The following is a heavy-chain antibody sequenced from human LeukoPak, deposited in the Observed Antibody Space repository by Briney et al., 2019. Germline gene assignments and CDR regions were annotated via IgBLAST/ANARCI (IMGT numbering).Heavy chain of an antibody. D-gene: IGHD5-18*01. V-gene: IGHV4-59*08. CDR1: GGSISGYY. Sequence: PSETLSLTCTVSGGSISGYYWSWIRQPPGKGLEWIGYIYCSGSTNYNPSLKSRVTISVDTSKNQFSLKLSSVTAADTALYYCARAGYNYGFFNLDYWGQGTLVTVSS. J-gene: IGHJ4*02. CDR2: IYCSGST. CDR3: ARAGYNYGFFNLDY.